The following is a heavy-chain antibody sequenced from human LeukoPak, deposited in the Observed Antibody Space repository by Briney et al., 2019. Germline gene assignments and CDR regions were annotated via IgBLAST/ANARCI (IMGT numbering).Heavy chain of an antibody. CDR2: ISGSGGST. J-gene: IGHJ1*01. D-gene: IGHD1-14*01. Sequence: GGSLRLSCAASGFTFSSYAMSWVRQAPGKGLEWVSGISGSGGSTYYADSVKGRFIISRDNVKNSLYLQMNSLRAEDTAVYYCARDLTGLFQHWGQGTLVTVSS. V-gene: IGHV3-23*01. CDR1: GFTFSSYA. CDR3: ARDLTGLFQH.